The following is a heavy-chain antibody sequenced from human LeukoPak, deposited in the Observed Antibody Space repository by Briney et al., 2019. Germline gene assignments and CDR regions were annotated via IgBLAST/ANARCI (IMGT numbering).Heavy chain of an antibody. CDR1: GFTFSNNA. D-gene: IGHD6-19*01. J-gene: IGHJ4*02. V-gene: IGHV3-21*01. Sequence: GGSLRLSCAASGFTFSNNAMSWVRQAPGKGLEWVSSISSSSSYIYYADSVKGRFTISRDNAKNSLYLQMNSLRAEDTAVYYCARDDSYSSGWYTFDYWGQGTLVTVSS. CDR2: ISSSSSYI. CDR3: ARDDSYSSGWYTFDY.